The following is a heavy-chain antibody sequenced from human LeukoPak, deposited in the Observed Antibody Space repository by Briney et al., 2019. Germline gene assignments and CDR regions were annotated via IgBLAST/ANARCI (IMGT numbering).Heavy chain of an antibody. V-gene: IGHV1-58*02. CDR2: IVVGSGNT. CDR1: GFTFTSSA. J-gene: IGHJ3*02. CDR3: ATEAPYDSSGYDAFDI. D-gene: IGHD3-22*01. Sequence: ASVKVSCKASGFTFTSSAMQWVRQARGQRLEWIGWIVVGSGNTNYAQKFQERVTITRDMSTNTAYMELSSLRSGDTAVYYCATEAPYDSSGYDAFDIWGQGTMVTVSS.